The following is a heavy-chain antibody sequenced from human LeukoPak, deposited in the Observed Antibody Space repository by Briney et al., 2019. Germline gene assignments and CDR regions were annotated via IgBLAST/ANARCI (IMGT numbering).Heavy chain of an antibody. CDR3: VREILYCSGGSCYRGPFDN. CDR1: NDSISSGDYY. Sequence: PSETLSLTCTVSNDSISSGDYYWNWIRQPPGKGLEWIGYIFHRGGTSYNPSLKSRILFSVDTSQNQFSLKLNSVTAADTAVYYCVREILYCSGGSCYRGPFDNWGQGTLVTVSA. CDR2: IFHRGGT. J-gene: IGHJ4*02. D-gene: IGHD2-15*01. V-gene: IGHV4-30-4*01.